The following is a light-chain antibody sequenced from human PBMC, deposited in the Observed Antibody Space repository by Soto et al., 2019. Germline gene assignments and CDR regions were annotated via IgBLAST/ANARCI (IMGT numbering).Light chain of an antibody. J-gene: IGLJ2*01. CDR1: SSNIGAGYD. CDR2: ANI. V-gene: IGLV1-40*01. CDR3: QSYDSSLSVHVI. Sequence: QSVLTQPPSVSGAPGQRVTISCTGSSSNIGAGYDVHWYQQLPGTAPKLLIFANIHRPSGIPDRFSGSRSGTSASLAITGLQAEDEGDYYCQSYDSSLSVHVIFGGGTKLTVL.